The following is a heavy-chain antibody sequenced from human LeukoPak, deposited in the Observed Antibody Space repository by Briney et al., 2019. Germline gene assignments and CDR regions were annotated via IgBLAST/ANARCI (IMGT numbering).Heavy chain of an antibody. CDR1: GYTFIGYY. CDR3: ARDIGATQSCFDY. CDR2: INPNSGGT. D-gene: IGHD3-16*01. V-gene: IGHV1-2*02. Sequence: ASVKVSCKASGYTFIGYYMHWVRQAPAQGLEWMGWINPNSGGTNYAQKFQGRVTMTRDTSISTAYMELSRLRSDDTAVYYCARDIGATQSCFDYWGQGTLVTVSS. J-gene: IGHJ4*02.